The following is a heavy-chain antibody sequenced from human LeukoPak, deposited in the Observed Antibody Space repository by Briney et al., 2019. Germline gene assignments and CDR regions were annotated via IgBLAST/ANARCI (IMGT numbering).Heavy chain of an antibody. J-gene: IGHJ4*02. CDR3: AKLDYYGSGSYHSPDY. D-gene: IGHD3-10*01. V-gene: IGHV3-30*02. CDR2: IRYDGSNK. Sequence: GGSLTLSCAASGFTFSSYGMHWVRQAQGKGLEWVAFIRYDGSNKYYADSVKGRFTISRDNSKNTLYLQMNSLRAEDTAVYYCAKLDYYGSGSYHSPDYWGQGTLVTVSS. CDR1: GFTFSSYG.